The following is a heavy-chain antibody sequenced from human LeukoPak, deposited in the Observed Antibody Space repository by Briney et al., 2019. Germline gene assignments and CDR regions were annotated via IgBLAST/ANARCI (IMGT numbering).Heavy chain of an antibody. CDR3: ARDPPGGGYNRGDY. CDR2: ISAYNGNT. J-gene: IGHJ4*02. Sequence: ASVKVSCKASGNTFTSYGFSWVRQAPGQGLEWMGWISAYNGNTRYAQNLQGRVTMTTDSSSSTTYMELWNLRSDDTAVYFCARDPPGGGYNRGDYWGQGTLVTVSS. D-gene: IGHD5-24*01. CDR1: GNTFTSYG. V-gene: IGHV1-18*01.